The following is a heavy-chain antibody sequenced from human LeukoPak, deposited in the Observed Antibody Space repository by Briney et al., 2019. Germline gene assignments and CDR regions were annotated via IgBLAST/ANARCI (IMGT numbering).Heavy chain of an antibody. V-gene: IGHV4-34*01. J-gene: IGHJ4*02. CDR2: INHSGST. D-gene: IGHD1-26*01. CDR1: GGSFSGYY. Sequence: SETLSLTCAVYGGSFSGYYWSWIRQPPGKGLEWIGEINHSGSTNYNPSLKSRVTISVDTSKNQFSLKLSSVTAADTVVYYCAREVGATAPDYWGQGTLVTVSS. CDR3: AREVGATAPDY.